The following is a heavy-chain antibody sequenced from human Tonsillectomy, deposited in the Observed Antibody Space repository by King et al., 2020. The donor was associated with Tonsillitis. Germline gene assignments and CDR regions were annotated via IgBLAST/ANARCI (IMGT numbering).Heavy chain of an antibody. CDR1: GYSFTRYW. Sequence: VQLVESGAEVKKPGESLKISCKGSGYSFTRYWIVWVRQMPGKGLEWMGIIYPGDSETRYSPSFQGQVTISADKPISTAFLQWSRLKASDSAIYYCARYDSTGAGAFDIWGQGTMVTVSS. CDR3: ARYDSTGAGAFDI. CDR2: IYPGDSET. V-gene: IGHV5-51*01. J-gene: IGHJ3*02. D-gene: IGHD3-22*01.